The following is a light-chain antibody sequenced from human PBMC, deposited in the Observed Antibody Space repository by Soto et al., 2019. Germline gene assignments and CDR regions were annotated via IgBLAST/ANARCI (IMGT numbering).Light chain of an antibody. CDR2: ADS. CDR1: QSVSSNY. Sequence: EIELTQSQATLSVSAGERAPLSCRASQSVSSNYLAWYQQRPGQAPRLLIYADSNRATGIPARFSGSGSGTDFTLTISSLEPEDFSVYYCQQRYNWPITFGQGTRLEI. CDR3: QQRYNWPIT. J-gene: IGKJ5*01. V-gene: IGKV3D-20*02.